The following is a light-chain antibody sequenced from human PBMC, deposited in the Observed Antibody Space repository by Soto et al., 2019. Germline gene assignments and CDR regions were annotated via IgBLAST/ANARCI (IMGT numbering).Light chain of an antibody. CDR3: SSYAGSSNV. J-gene: IGLJ1*01. CDR2: EVN. Sequence: QSVLTQPPSASGSPGQSVAISCTGTSSDVGGYSYVSWYQQHPGKAPKLMIYEVNKRPSGVPDRFSGSKSGNTASLTVSGLPAEDEADYYCSSYAGSSNVFGTGSKVTVL. CDR1: SSDVGGYSY. V-gene: IGLV2-8*01.